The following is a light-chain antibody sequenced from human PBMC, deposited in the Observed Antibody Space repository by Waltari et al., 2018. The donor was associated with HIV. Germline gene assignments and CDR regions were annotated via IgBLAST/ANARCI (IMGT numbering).Light chain of an antibody. CDR1: SSDIGSYNY. CDR2: DVT. J-gene: IGLJ3*02. CDR3: TPFTSSSAWV. V-gene: IGLV2-14*03. Sequence: QSALTQPASVSGSLGQSITFSCTGTSSDIGSYNYVSWYQQHPGKAPKIIIYDVTNRPSGVSNRFSGSKSGNTASLTISGLQAEDEADYYCTPFTSSSAWVFGGGTMLTVL.